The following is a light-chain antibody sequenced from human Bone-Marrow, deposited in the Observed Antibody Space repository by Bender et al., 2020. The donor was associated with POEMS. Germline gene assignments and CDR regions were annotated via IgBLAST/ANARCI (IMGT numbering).Light chain of an antibody. CDR1: DSNFGGNN. Sequence: QSVLTQPPSASGTPGQSVIISCSGTDSNFGGNNVNWYQHLPGTAPRLVVYSNYQRPSGVPARFSGSKSGYTASLTIFGLQAEDEADYHCCSYAGSSNLLFGGGTKLTV. V-gene: IGLV1-44*01. CDR2: SNY. J-gene: IGLJ2*01. CDR3: CSYAGSSNLL.